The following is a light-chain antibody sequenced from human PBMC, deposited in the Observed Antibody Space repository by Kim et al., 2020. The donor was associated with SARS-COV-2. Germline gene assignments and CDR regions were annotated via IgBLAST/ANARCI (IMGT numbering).Light chain of an antibody. V-gene: IGLV1-44*01. CDR3: SAWDDALNCDWV. J-gene: IGLJ3*02. CDR1: SSNIGSNT. Sequence: QSVLTQPPSASGTPGQRVTISCSGSSSNIGSNTVTWYKQLPGTAPKLLIYNDNQRPSGVPDRFSGSKSGTSASLAISGLQSDDEADYYCSAWDDALNCDWVFGGGTQLTVL. CDR2: NDN.